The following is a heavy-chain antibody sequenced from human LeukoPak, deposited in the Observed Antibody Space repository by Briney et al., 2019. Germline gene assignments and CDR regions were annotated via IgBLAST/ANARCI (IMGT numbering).Heavy chain of an antibody. Sequence: SETLSLTCTVSGGSINYYYWSWLRQPPGKELEWIGYIYSSGTTRYNPSLMSRVTISVDTSKNQFSLKLSSVTAADTAVYYCARAPGSYGDYGPFDYWGQGTLVTVSS. J-gene: IGHJ4*02. CDR2: IYSSGTT. V-gene: IGHV4-4*08. CDR1: GGSINYYY. CDR3: ARAPGSYGDYGPFDY. D-gene: IGHD4-17*01.